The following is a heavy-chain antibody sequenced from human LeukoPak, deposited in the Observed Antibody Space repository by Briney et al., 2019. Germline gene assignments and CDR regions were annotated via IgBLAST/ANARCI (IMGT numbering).Heavy chain of an antibody. J-gene: IGHJ4*02. CDR3: AKDRSSGWEIDY. V-gene: IGHV3-21*01. CDR2: ISSRSFYT. Sequence: GGSLRLSCAASGFTFSSYGMSWVRQAPGKGLEWVSSISSRSFYTYYADSVKGRFTISRDNARNSLYLQMNSLGGEDTAVYYCAKDRSSGWEIDYWGQGTLVTVSS. D-gene: IGHD6-19*01. CDR1: GFTFSSYG.